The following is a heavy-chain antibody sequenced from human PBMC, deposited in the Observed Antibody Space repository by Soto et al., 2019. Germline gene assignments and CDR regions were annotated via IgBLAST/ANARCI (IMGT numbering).Heavy chain of an antibody. D-gene: IGHD4-4*01. CDR3: ARSRDGYSFYFYYGMDG. CDR2: IFSCGET. J-gene: IGHJ6*02. Sequence: GGSLRLSCEASGFSVSDTYMNWVRQVPGKGLEWVSVIFSCGETYYSDSVKGRFTISRDNSKNTLYLQMNSLRAEDTAVYYCARSRDGYSFYFYYGMDGWGQGTTVTVSS. CDR1: GFSVSDTY. V-gene: IGHV3-53*01.